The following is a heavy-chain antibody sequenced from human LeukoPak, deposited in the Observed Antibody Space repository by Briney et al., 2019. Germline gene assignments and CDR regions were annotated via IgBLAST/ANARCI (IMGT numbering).Heavy chain of an antibody. Sequence: GASVKVSCKASGYTFTTYGSSWVRQAPGQGLEWMGWISAYNGNTNYAQKLQGRVTMTTDTSTSTAYMELTSLRSDDTAVYYCARDLNPIAAAGTRLCYWGQGTLVTVSS. CDR2: ISAYNGNT. V-gene: IGHV1-18*01. CDR3: ARDLNPIAAAGTRLCY. J-gene: IGHJ4*02. D-gene: IGHD6-13*01. CDR1: GYTFTTYG.